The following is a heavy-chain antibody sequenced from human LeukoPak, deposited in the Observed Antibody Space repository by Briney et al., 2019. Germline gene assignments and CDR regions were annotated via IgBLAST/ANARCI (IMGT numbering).Heavy chain of an antibody. CDR2: ISGSGGST. V-gene: IGHV3-23*01. CDR3: AKRRTHIVVVPAAIGAFDT. J-gene: IGHJ3*02. Sequence: PGGSLRLSCAASGYTFSSYAMMWVRHAPGKGLEWVSAISGSGGSTYYADTVKGRFTISRDNSKNTLYLQMNSLRAEDTAVYYCAKRRTHIVVVPAAIGAFDTWGQGTMVTVSS. D-gene: IGHD2-2*01. CDR1: GYTFSSYA.